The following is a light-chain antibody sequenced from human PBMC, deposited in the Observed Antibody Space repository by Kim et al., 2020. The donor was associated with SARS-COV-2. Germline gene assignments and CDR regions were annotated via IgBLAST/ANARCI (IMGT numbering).Light chain of an antibody. V-gene: IGLV3-21*04. CDR3: QVSSSGSDVV. Sequence: VAPGKTARITCGGNNIGSKSVHWYQQKPGQAPALVIYYDSDRPSGVPERFSGSKSGNTATLTISRVEAGDEADYYCQVSSSGSDVVFGGGTQLTVL. CDR2: YDS. J-gene: IGLJ2*01. CDR1: NIGSKS.